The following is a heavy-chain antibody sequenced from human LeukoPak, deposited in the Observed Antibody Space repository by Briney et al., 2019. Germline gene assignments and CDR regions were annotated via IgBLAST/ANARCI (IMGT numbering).Heavy chain of an antibody. CDR1: GFTFSSYG. CDR2: ISNGGSKK. CDR3: ARDGIAMTTGYYRYYYGMDV. J-gene: IGHJ6*02. Sequence: GGSLRLSCAASGFTFSSYGMHWVRQAPGKGLDWVAVISNGGSKKYYADSVKGRFTISRDNSKNTLSLQMNSLRAEDTAVYYCARDGIAMTTGYYRYYYGMDVWGQGTTVTVSS. V-gene: IGHV3-30*03. D-gene: IGHD4-11*01.